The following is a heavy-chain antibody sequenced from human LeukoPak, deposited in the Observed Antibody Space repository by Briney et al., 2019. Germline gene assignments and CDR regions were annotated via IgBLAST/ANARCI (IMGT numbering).Heavy chain of an antibody. CDR3: ARGLGYCSGGRCYAWFDP. V-gene: IGHV1-46*02. J-gene: IGHJ5*02. CDR2: INPSGGST. D-gene: IGHD2-15*01. CDR1: GYTLNGHY. Sequence: ASVKVSCKASGYTLNGHYMHWVRQAPGQGLEWMGIINPSGGSTSYAQKFQGRVTMTRDMSTSTVYMELSSLRSEDTAVYYCARGLGYCSGGRCYAWFDPWGQGTLVTVSS.